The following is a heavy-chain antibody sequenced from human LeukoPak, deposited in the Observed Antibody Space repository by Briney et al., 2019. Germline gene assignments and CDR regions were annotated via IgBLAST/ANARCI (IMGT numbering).Heavy chain of an antibody. D-gene: IGHD1-26*01. CDR2: INPNSGGT. CDR1: GYTFTGYH. CDR3: AREGVGATSRAFDI. Sequence: ASVKVSCKASGYTFTGYHIHWVRQAPGQGLEWMGWINPNSGGTNYAQKFQGRVTMTRDTSISTAYMELSRLRSDDTAVYYCAREGVGATSRAFDIWGQGTMVTVSS. J-gene: IGHJ3*02. V-gene: IGHV1-2*02.